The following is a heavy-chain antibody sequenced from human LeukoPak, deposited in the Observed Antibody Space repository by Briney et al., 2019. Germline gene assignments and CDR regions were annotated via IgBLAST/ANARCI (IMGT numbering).Heavy chain of an antibody. Sequence: GGSLRLSCAASGFTFRTYATHWVRQAPGKGLEWVAAISNDGSNKLYGDSVKGRFTFSRDNAKNSLYLQMNSLRAEDTAVYYCARDYGDYGGGDYWGQGTLVTVSS. CDR2: ISNDGSNK. CDR1: GFTFRTYA. CDR3: ARDYGDYGGGDY. D-gene: IGHD4-17*01. V-gene: IGHV3-30*03. J-gene: IGHJ4*02.